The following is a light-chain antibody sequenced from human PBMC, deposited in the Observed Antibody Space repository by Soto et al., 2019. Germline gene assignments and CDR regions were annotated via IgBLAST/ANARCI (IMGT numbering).Light chain of an antibody. Sequence: DIQMTQSPSTLSASVGDRLTITCRARQSISTWLEWYQQKPGKAPKFFXFDGSSLQSGVPSRSSGSGSGTDFTLTISSLPPEDFETYYCQQLNSSPLTFGGGTKVDIK. J-gene: IGKJ4*01. CDR3: QQLNSSPLT. CDR2: DGS. V-gene: IGKV1-5*01. CDR1: QSISTW.